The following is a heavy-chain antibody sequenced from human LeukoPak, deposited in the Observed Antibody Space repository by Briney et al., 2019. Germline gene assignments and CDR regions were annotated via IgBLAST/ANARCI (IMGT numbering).Heavy chain of an antibody. CDR2: IKQDGSEK. V-gene: IGHV3-7*01. J-gene: IGHJ6*02. CDR1: GFTFSSYW. Sequence: GGSLRLSCAASGFTFSSYWMSWVRQAPGKGLEWVANIKQDGSEKYYVDSVKGRFTISRDNAKNSLYLQMNSLRAEDTAVYYCARRGIRDNSGYDIEDYGMDVWGQGTAVTVSS. D-gene: IGHD5-12*01. CDR3: ARRGIRDNSGYDIEDYGMDV.